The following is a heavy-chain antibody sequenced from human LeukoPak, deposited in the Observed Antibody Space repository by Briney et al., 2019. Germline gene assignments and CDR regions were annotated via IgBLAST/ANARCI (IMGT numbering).Heavy chain of an antibody. CDR1: GFTFSSYS. D-gene: IGHD5-24*01. CDR2: ISRSSSYI. CDR3: AREERWLQSFALIDY. Sequence: GGSLRLSCAGSGFTFSSYSMNWVRQAPGKGLQWVSSISRSSSYIYYADSVKGRFTISRDNARNSLYLQMNSLRAEDTAFYYCAREERWLQSFALIDYWGQGTLLTVSS. J-gene: IGHJ4*02. V-gene: IGHV3-21*04.